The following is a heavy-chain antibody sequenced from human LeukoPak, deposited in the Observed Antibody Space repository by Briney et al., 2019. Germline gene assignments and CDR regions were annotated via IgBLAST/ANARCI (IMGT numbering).Heavy chain of an antibody. CDR2: ISGTGGST. CDR3: AKDHPPAS. Sequence: GGSLRLSCVASGFTFHIYAMNWVRQAPGKGLEWVSAISGTGGSTYYADSVKGRFTISRDNSKNTLYLQMNSLRAEDTAVYYCAKDHPPASWGQGTLVTVSS. J-gene: IGHJ4*02. CDR1: GFTFHIYA. V-gene: IGHV3-23*01.